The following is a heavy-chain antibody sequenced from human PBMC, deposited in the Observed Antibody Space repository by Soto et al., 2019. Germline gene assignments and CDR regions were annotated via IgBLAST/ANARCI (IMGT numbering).Heavy chain of an antibody. J-gene: IGHJ5*02. Sequence: PSETLSLTCAVYGGSCSGSYYWSWIRQPPGKGLEWIGYIYYSGSTNYNPSLKSRVTISVDTSKNQFSLKLSSVTAADTAVYYCARVFAYYVFWIGYHEGCFDPCGQGXLVTV. CDR2: IYYSGST. D-gene: IGHD3-3*01. CDR3: ARVFAYYVFWIGYHEGCFDP. V-gene: IGHV4-61*01. CDR1: GGSCSGSYY.